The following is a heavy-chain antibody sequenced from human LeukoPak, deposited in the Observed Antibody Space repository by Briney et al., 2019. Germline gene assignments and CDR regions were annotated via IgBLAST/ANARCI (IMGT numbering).Heavy chain of an antibody. D-gene: IGHD6-13*01. V-gene: IGHV3-21*01. CDR3: ARIIAAAGPYYFDY. Sequence: PGGSLRLSCAASGFTFSSYSRNWVRQAPGKGLEWVSSISSSSSYIYYADSVKGRFTISRDNAKNSLYLQMNSLRAEDTAVYYCARIIAAAGPYYFDYWGQGTLVTVSS. CDR2: ISSSSSYI. J-gene: IGHJ4*02. CDR1: GFTFSSYS.